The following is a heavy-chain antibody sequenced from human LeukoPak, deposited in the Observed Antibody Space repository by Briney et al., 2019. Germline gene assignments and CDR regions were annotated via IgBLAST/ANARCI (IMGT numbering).Heavy chain of an antibody. CDR3: ARVGGSWCYFDY. V-gene: IGHV4-4*07. CDR1: GGSIMSSY. J-gene: IGHJ4*02. D-gene: IGHD6-13*01. CDR2: VYTTGST. Sequence: PSETLSLTCTVSGGSIMSSYWSWIRQPAGKGLEWIGRVYTTGSTNYNPSFKSRVTMSVDMSKKQFFLQLSSVADADTAVYYCARVGGSWCYFDYWGQGILVTVSS.